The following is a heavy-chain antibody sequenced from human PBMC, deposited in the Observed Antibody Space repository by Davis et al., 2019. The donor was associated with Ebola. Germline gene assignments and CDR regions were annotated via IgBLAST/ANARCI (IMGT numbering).Heavy chain of an antibody. J-gene: IGHJ5*02. CDR2: IRQDGSEK. Sequence: PGGSLRLSCAASGFSFSSHWMSWVRQAPGKGLEWVANIRQDGSEKPYVDSVKGRFTISRDNAKNSLYLQRNSLRAEDTAVYYCAREAVWRFDPWGQGTLVTVSS. CDR1: GFSFSSHW. V-gene: IGHV3-7*03. CDR3: AREAVWRFDP. D-gene: IGHD3-16*01.